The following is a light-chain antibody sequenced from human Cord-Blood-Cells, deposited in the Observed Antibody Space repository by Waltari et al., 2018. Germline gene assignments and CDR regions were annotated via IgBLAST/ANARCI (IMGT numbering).Light chain of an antibody. J-gene: IGKJ1*01. CDR1: QSVSRN. Sequence: EIVMTQSPATLSVSPGERATLPGRASQSVSRNFAGDQQKQGQAPRLLIYGASTRATGIPARFSGSGFGTEFTLTISSLQSEDFAVYYCQQYNNWWTFGQGTKLEIK. CDR2: GAS. CDR3: QQYNNWWT. V-gene: IGKV3-15*01.